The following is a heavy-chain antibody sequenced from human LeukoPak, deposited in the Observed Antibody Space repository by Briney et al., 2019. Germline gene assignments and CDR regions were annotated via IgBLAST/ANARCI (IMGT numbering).Heavy chain of an antibody. V-gene: IGHV3-23*01. D-gene: IGHD6-19*01. CDR3: AKDGQSGDY. CDR2: ISGSGVST. Sequence: GGSLRLSCAASGFTFSTYAMSWVRQAPGKGLEWVSSISGSGVSTYYADSVKGRFTISRDNSKNTLYLQMNSLRAEDTAVYYCAKDGQSGDYWGQGTLVTVSS. J-gene: IGHJ4*02. CDR1: GFTFSTYA.